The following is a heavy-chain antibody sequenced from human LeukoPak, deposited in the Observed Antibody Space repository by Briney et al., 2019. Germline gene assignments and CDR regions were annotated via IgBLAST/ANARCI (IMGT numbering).Heavy chain of an antibody. Sequence: SETLSLTCAVYGGSFSGYYWSWIRQPPGKGLEWIGEINHSGNTNYNPSLKSRVTISVDTSKNQFSLNLNSVTAADTAVYYCARKSGTRGAFDVWGQGTMVTVAS. J-gene: IGHJ3*01. V-gene: IGHV4-34*01. CDR1: GGSFSGYY. CDR2: INHSGNT. CDR3: ARKSGTRGAFDV. D-gene: IGHD1-26*01.